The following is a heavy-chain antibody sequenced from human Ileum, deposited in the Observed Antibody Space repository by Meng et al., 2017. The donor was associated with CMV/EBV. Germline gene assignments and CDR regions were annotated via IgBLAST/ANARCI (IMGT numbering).Heavy chain of an antibody. Sequence: QVHLVESGGGLVKPGGSLRLSCVFCGMTFSDCYMSWIRQAPGKGLEWISYISDDGSRTYYADSLKGRFTISRDNAKDLLYLQMNSLRVEDTAIYYCAKAVGLGPGGHFNHWGQGTLVTVAS. V-gene: IGHV3-11*04. CDR2: ISDDGSRT. CDR3: AKAVGLGPGGHFNH. J-gene: IGHJ4*02. D-gene: IGHD3/OR15-3a*01. CDR1: GMTFSDCY.